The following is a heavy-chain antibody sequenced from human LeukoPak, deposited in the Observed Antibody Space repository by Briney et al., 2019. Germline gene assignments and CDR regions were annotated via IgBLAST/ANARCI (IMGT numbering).Heavy chain of an antibody. V-gene: IGHV1-18*01. CDR3: ARDPVVVRLRYYMDV. CDR2: ISAYNGNT. Sequence: ASVKVSCKASGGTFSSYAISWVRQAPGQGLEWMGWISAYNGNTNYAQKLQGRVTMTTDTSTSTAYMELRSLRSDDTAVYYCARDPVVVRLRYYMDVWGKGTTVTVSS. J-gene: IGHJ6*03. D-gene: IGHD3-22*01. CDR1: GGTFSSYA.